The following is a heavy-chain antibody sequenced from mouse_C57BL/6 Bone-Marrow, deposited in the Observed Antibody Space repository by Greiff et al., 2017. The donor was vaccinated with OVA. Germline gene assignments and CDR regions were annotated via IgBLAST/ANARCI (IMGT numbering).Heavy chain of an antibody. J-gene: IGHJ1*03. CDR1: GYTFTSYW. V-gene: IGHV1-74*01. CDR3: ASPVVDYWYFDV. Sequence: QVQLQQPGAELVKPGASVKVSCKASGYTFTSYWMPWVKQRPGHGLEWIGRIHPSDSDTNYHQKFKGKATLSVDKSSSTAYMQLSSLTSEDSAVYYCASPVVDYWYFDVWGTGTTVTVSS. CDR2: IHPSDSDT. D-gene: IGHD1-1*01.